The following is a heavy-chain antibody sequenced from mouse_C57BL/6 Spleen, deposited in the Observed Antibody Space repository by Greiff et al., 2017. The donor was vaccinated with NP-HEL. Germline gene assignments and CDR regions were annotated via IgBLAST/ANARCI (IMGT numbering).Heavy chain of an antibody. CDR2: INPNNGGT. CDR1: GYTFTDYY. Sequence: VQLQQSGPELVKPGASVKISCKASGYTFTDYYMNWVKQSHGKSLEWIGDINPNNGGTSYNQKFKGKATLTVDKSSSTAYMELRSLTSEDSAVYYCARRAGRAYFDYWGQGTTLTVSS. V-gene: IGHV1-26*01. D-gene: IGHD3-1*01. CDR3: ARRAGRAYFDY. J-gene: IGHJ2*01.